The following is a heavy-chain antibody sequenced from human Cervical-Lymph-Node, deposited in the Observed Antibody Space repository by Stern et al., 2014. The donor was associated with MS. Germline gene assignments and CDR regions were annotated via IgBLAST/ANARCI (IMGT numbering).Heavy chain of an antibody. CDR3: ARDDDYTRRAIDY. J-gene: IGHJ4*02. V-gene: IGHV1-18*01. D-gene: IGHD4-11*01. CDR2: ISPYNGNT. CDR1: GYTFTYYA. Sequence: QVQLVQSGAEVMKPGASVNVSCKTSGYTFTYYAISWIRQAPGQGLEWVGWISPYNGNTNFVQKLQGRVAMTTDTSTSTAYMELRSLRSDDTAVYYCARDDDYTRRAIDYWGQGTLVTVSS.